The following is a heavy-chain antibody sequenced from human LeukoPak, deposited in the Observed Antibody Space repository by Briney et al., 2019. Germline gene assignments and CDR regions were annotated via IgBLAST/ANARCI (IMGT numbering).Heavy chain of an antibody. CDR2: TYYRSKWYN. CDR3: ARDDRYYDSSGLDDAFDI. Sequence: SQTLSLTCAISGDSVSSNSAAWNWIRQSPSRGLEWLGRTYYRSKWYNDYAVSVKSRITLNPDTSKNQFSLQLNSVTPEDTAVYYCARDDRYYDSSGLDDAFDIWGQGTMVTVSS. CDR1: GDSVSSNSAA. J-gene: IGHJ3*02. V-gene: IGHV6-1*01. D-gene: IGHD3-22*01.